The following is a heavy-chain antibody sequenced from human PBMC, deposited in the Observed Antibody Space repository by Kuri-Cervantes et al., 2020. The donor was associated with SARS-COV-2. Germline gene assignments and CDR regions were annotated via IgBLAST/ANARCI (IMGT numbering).Heavy chain of an antibody. V-gene: IGHV3-64*02. CDR3: ARISRSGYLDY. CDR1: GFIFSGSA. CDR2: ISSNGDST. Sequence: GGSLRLSCAASGFIFSGSALHWVRQAPGKGLEYVSAISSNGDSTYYADSVKGRFTMSRDNSKNTLYLQMGSLRAEDMAVYYCARISRSGYLDYWGQGTLVTVSS. D-gene: IGHD3-3*01. J-gene: IGHJ4*02.